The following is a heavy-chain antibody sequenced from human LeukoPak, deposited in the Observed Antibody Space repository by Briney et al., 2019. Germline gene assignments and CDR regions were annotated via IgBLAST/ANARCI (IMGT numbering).Heavy chain of an antibody. D-gene: IGHD1-26*01. CDR2: ILYTGRT. Sequence: SSETLSLTCTVSGDSISSSRFYWAWIRQPPGKGLEWIGSILYTGRTFYNPSLKSRVTISVDTSKNRFSLRLGSVTASDTAVYYCARRDVGATIDYWGQGTLVTVSS. CDR3: ARRDVGATIDY. V-gene: IGHV4-39*01. J-gene: IGHJ4*02. CDR1: GDSISSSRFY.